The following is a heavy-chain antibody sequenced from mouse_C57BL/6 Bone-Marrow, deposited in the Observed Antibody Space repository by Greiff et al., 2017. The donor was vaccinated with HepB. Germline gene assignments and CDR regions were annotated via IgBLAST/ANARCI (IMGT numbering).Heavy chain of an antibody. Sequence: EVMLVESGGDLVKPGGSLKLSCAASGFTFSSYGMSWVRQTPDKRLEWVATISSGGSYTYYPDSVKGRFTISRDNAKNTLYLQMSSLKSEDTAMYYCARPGAWFAYWGQGTLVTVSA. CDR3: ARPGAWFAY. CDR1: GFTFSSYG. V-gene: IGHV5-6*01. J-gene: IGHJ3*01. CDR2: ISSGGSYT.